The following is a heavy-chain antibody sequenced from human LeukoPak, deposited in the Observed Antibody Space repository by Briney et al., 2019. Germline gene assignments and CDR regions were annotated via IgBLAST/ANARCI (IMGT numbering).Heavy chain of an antibody. V-gene: IGHV3-11*01. CDR2: ISSSGTTI. Sequence: GGCLRHSCAASGFTFSDYYMSWIRQGPGKGLEWVSYISSSGTTIYYADSVKGRFTISRDNAKNSLYLQMNSLRAEDTAVYYCARAISYDFWSGYYRAPGYWGQGTLVTVSS. CDR3: ARAISYDFWSGYYRAPGY. J-gene: IGHJ4*02. CDR1: GFTFSDYY. D-gene: IGHD3-3*01.